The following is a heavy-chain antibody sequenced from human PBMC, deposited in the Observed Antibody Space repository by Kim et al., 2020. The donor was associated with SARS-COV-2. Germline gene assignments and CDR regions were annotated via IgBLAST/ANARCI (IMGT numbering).Heavy chain of an antibody. CDR3: ATFGGEWPRTRYYYYGMDV. CDR2: IIPILGIA. D-gene: IGHD3-16*01. Sequence: SVKVSCKASGGTFSSYAISWVRQAPGQGLEWMGRIIPILGIANYAQKFQGRVTITADKSTSTAYMELSSLRSEDTAVYYCATFGGEWPRTRYYYYGMDVWGQGTTVTVSS. J-gene: IGHJ6*02. CDR1: GGTFSSYA. V-gene: IGHV1-69*04.